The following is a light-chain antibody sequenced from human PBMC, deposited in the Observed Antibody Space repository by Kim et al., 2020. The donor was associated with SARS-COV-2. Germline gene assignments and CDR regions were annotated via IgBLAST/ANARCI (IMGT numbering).Light chain of an antibody. V-gene: IGLV3-19*01. Sequence: SSELTQDPAVSVALGQTVRITCQGDSLRTYYASWYQQKPGQAPVLVIYGKNNRPSGIPDRFSGSSSGNTASLTITGAQAEDEADYYCNSRGSFGNHLRYVFGTGTKVTVL. CDR2: GKN. CDR3: NSRGSFGNHLRYV. CDR1: SLRTYY. J-gene: IGLJ1*01.